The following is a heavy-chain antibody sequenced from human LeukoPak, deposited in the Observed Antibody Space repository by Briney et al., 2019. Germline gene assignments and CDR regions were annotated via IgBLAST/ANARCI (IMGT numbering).Heavy chain of an antibody. CDR1: GFTFSSYW. J-gene: IGHJ5*02. D-gene: IGHD2-2*01. CDR2: INSDGSST. V-gene: IGHV3-74*01. Sequence: PGGSLRLSCAASGFTFSSYWMHWVRQAPGKGLVWVSRINSDGSSTSYADSVKGRFTISRDNAKNTLYLQMNSLRAEDTAVYYCARARSFGVVVPAAIKANWFDPWGQETLVTVSS. CDR3: ARARSFGVVVPAAIKANWFDP.